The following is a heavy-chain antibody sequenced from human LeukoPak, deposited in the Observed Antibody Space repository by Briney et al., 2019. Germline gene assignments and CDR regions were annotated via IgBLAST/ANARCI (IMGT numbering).Heavy chain of an antibody. D-gene: IGHD4-23*01. CDR1: GGSMSYNH. V-gene: IGHV4-4*07. J-gene: IGHJ4*02. CDR2: IFHSGAT. CDR3: ARDDSRGSVVYFDF. Sequence: SETLSLTCSVSGGSMSYNHWSWIRQTAGKQLEWIGRIFHSGATTYNPSLKSQVTMSIDTSKNQFSLQLTSVTAADTAVYYCARDDSRGSVVYFDFWGQGTLATVSS.